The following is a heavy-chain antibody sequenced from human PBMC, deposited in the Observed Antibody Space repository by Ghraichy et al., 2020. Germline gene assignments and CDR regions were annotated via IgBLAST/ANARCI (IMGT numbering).Heavy chain of an antibody. CDR3: ARDSAEYSSGWDGFDY. J-gene: IGHJ4*02. D-gene: IGHD6-19*01. V-gene: IGHV4-59*01. CDR1: GGSISSYY. CDR2: IYYSGST. Sequence: SETLSLTCTVSGGSISSYYWSWIRQPPGKGLEWIGYIYYSGSTNYNPSLKSRVTISVDTSKNQFSLKLSSVTAADTAVYYWARDSAEYSSGWDGFDYWGQGTLVTVSS.